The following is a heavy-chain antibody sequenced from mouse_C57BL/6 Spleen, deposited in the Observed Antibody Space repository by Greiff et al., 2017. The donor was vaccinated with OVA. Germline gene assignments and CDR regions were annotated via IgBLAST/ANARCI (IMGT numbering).Heavy chain of an antibody. CDR2: ISSGGDYI. CDR3: TREGESYYYGSSFYYFDY. D-gene: IGHD1-1*01. Sequence: EVQRVESGEGLVKPGGSLKLSCAASGFTFSSYAMSWVRQTPEKRLEWVAYISSGGDYIYYADTVKGRFTISRDNARNTLYLQMSSLKSEDTAMYYCTREGESYYYGSSFYYFDYWGQGTTLTVSS. J-gene: IGHJ2*01. V-gene: IGHV5-9-1*02. CDR1: GFTFSSYA.